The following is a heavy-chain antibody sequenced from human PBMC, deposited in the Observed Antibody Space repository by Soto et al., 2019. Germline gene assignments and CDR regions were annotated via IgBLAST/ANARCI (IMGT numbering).Heavy chain of an antibody. CDR2: IGSRTSDI. J-gene: IGHJ3*02. CDR3: VRGYYDTSGYPNTFDM. CDR1: GFTLSRHT. V-gene: IGHV3-21*01. Sequence: GGSLRLSCAASGFTLSRHTMNWVRQAPGKGLEWVSFIGSRTSDIYYADSVKGRFTISRDNAKNSLYLDLTRLRAEDTAVYFCVRGYYDTSGYPNTFDMWGQGTMVTVSS. D-gene: IGHD3-22*01.